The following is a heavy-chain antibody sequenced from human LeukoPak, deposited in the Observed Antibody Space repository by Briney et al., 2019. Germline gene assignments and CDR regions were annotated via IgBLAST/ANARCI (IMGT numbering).Heavy chain of an antibody. CDR1: GGSISSGSYY. Sequence: SETLSLTCTVSGGSISSGSYYWSWIRQPAGKGLEWIGRIYTSGSTNYNPSLKSRVTISVDTSKNQFSLKLSSVTAADTAVYYCASSIVGAKGPRAFDIWGQGTMVTVSS. CDR2: IYTSGST. D-gene: IGHD1-26*01. V-gene: IGHV4-61*02. CDR3: ASSIVGAKGPRAFDI. J-gene: IGHJ3*02.